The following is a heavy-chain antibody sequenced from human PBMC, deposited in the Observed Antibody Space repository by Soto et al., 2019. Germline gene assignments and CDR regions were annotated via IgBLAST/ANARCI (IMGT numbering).Heavy chain of an antibody. D-gene: IGHD6-13*01. CDR3: ARTRAAAGLFDY. CDR1: GGSISSGDYY. Sequence: PSETLALTCTVSGGSISSGDYYWSWIRQPPGKGLEWIGYIYYSGSTYYNPSLKSRVTISVDTSKNQFSLKLSSVTAADTAVYYCARTRAAAGLFDYWGQGTLVTVS. V-gene: IGHV4-30-4*01. CDR2: IYYSGST. J-gene: IGHJ4*02.